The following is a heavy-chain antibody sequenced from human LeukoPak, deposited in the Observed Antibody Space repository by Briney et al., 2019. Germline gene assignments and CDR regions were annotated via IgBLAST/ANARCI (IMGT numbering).Heavy chain of an antibody. Sequence: GGSLRLSCAASGFTVSTNNMNWVRQAPGKGLEWVSLIYSDASTFYSDSVKGRFTISRDNSKNTLYLQMNSLRAEDTAVYYCARDLGVWGQGTTVTVSS. J-gene: IGHJ6*02. V-gene: IGHV3-66*01. CDR3: ARDLGV. CDR2: IYSDAST. CDR1: GFTVSTNN.